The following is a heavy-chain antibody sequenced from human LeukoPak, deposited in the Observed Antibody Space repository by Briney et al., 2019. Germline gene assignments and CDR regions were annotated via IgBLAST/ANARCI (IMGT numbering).Heavy chain of an antibody. CDR1: GRSLSSYY. CDR3: AGLGTAMFYDY. D-gene: IGHD5-18*01. V-gene: IGHV4-4*07. Sequence: PSETLSLTCTVSGRSLSSYYWSWIRQPAGRGREWIGRIYTSGSTNYNTSLKGRVTISVDKSKNQSSLKLSSVAAAETAVYYCAGLGTAMFYDYWGQGTLVTVSS. J-gene: IGHJ4*02. CDR2: IYTSGST.